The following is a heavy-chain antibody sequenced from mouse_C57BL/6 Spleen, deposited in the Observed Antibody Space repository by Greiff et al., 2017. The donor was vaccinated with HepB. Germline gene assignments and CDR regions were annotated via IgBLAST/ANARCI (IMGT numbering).Heavy chain of an antibody. CDR2: ISPNSGGT. J-gene: IGHJ3*01. Sequence: QVQLQQPGAELVKPGASVKLSCKASGYTFTSYGMPWVQQSPGQGLEWIGRISPNSGGTKYTEKFKSKATLTVDKPSSTAYMHLSSLTSEDSAVYYCARAGRYGNAFGYWGKGTLVTVSA. CDR1: GYTFTSYG. V-gene: IGHV1-72*01. CDR3: ARAGRYGNAFGY. D-gene: IGHD2-10*02.